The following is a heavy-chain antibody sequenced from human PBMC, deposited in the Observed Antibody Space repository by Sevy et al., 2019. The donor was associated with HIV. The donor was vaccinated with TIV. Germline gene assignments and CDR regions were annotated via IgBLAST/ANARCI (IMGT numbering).Heavy chain of an antibody. V-gene: IGHV3-30-3*01. D-gene: IGHD6-13*01. CDR3: ARVHSQLDGAFDI. Sequence: GGSLRLSCAASGFTFSSYAMHWVRQAPGKGLEWVAVISYDGSNKYYADSVKGRFTISRDNSKNTLYLQMNSLRAEDTAVYYCARVHSQLDGAFDIWDQGTMVTVSS. CDR1: GFTFSSYA. J-gene: IGHJ3*02. CDR2: ISYDGSNK.